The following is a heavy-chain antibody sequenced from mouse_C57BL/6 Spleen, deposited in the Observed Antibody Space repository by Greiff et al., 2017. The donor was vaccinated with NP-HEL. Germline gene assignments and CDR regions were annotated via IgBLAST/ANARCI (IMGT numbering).Heavy chain of an antibody. CDR3: AKEGYDYDEAWFAY. V-gene: IGHV1-64*01. Sequence: QVQLQQPGAELVKPGASVKLSCKASGYTFTSYWMHWVKQRPGQGLEWIGMIHPTSGSTNYNEKFKSKATLTVDKSSSTAYMQLSSLTSEDSAVYYCAKEGYDYDEAWFAYWGQGTLVTVSA. J-gene: IGHJ3*01. D-gene: IGHD2-4*01. CDR1: GYTFTSYW. CDR2: IHPTSGST.